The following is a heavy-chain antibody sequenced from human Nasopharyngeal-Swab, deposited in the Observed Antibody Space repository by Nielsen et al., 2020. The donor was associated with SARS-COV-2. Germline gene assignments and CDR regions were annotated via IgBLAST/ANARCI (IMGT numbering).Heavy chain of an antibody. D-gene: IGHD7-27*01. CDR1: GFTFSNYW. CDR3: AKSGRPFEAFDI. V-gene: IGHV3-74*01. CDR2: IYSDGTSK. Sequence: GGSLRLSCAASGFTFSNYWMHWVRQAPGKGLVWVSRIYSDGTSKIYADSVKGRFTISRDNAKNTLYLQMNSLRAEDTAMYYCAKSGRPFEAFDIWGQGTMVTVSS. J-gene: IGHJ3*02.